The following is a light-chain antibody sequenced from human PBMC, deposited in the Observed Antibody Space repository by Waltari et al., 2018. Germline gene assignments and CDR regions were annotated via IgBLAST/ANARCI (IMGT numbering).Light chain of an antibody. J-gene: IGLJ1*01. V-gene: IGLV2-14*01. CDR3: TSKTGTITYV. Sequence: QSALTQPASVSGSPGQSITNSCTGTNNDVGGYNYVSWYQPYAGKAPKLMIYEVSNRPSGVSNRFSGSKSGNTASLTISGLQAEDEADYYCTSKTGTITYVFGTGTKVTVL. CDR2: EVS. CDR1: NNDVGGYNY.